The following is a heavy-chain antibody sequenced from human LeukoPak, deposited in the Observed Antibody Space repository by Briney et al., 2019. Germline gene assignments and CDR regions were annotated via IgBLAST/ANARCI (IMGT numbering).Heavy chain of an antibody. D-gene: IGHD3-10*01. V-gene: IGHV1-2*06. CDR2: INPNSGGT. Sequence: ASVKVSCKASGYTFTGYYMHWVRQAPGQGLEWMGRINPNSGGTNYAQKFQGRVTMTRDTSISTAYMELSSLRSEDTAVYYCASSGSYYPHVGGIYYFDYWGQGTLVTVSS. J-gene: IGHJ4*02. CDR1: GYTFTGYY. CDR3: ASSGSYYPHVGGIYYFDY.